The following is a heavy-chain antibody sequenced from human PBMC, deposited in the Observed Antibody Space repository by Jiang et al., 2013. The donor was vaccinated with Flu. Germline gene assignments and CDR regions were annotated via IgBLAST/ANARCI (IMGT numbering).Heavy chain of an antibody. Sequence: GAEVKKPGSSVKVSCEASGGTFDSYAISWVRQAPGQGLEWMGRIIPTLGVTHYAQNFQDRVTISADKSTGAGYMEVSSLRPEDTAVYYCAKETIEMPTTDLVFNYHGMDVWGTGTTVTVSS. V-gene: IGHV1-69*04. CDR3: AKETIEMPTTDLVFNYHGMDV. D-gene: IGHD5-24*01. CDR1: GGTFDSYA. CDR2: IIPTLGVT. J-gene: IGHJ6*04.